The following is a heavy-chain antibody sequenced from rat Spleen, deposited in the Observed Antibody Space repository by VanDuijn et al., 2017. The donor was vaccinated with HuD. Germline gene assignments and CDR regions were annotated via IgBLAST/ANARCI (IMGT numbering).Heavy chain of an antibody. Sequence: EVQLVESGGGLVQPGRSLKLSCVASGFTFNNYWMTWIRQAPGKGLEWVATISSDGGRNFYRDSVKGRFSISRDNAKSTLFLQMDSLRSEDTATYYCTTDRPGALMEAWGQGASVTVSS. V-gene: IGHV5-31*01. CDR3: TTDRPGALMEA. J-gene: IGHJ4*01. CDR1: GFTFNNYW. D-gene: IGHD5-1*01. CDR2: ISSDGGRN.